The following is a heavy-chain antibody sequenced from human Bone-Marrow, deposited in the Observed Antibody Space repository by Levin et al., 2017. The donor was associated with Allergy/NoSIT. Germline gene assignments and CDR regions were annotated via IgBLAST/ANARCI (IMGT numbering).Heavy chain of an antibody. Sequence: ASVKVSCKASGGSLNNYAISWVRQAPGQGLEWMGGIIPSFGATNYAQTFQDRVTITADESTNRAYMELRGLRSEDTAVYYCARGVRFLEWLSNPRHYYYYGMDVWGQGTTVTVS. J-gene: IGHJ6*02. CDR1: GGSLNNYA. CDR2: IIPSFGAT. D-gene: IGHD3-3*01. V-gene: IGHV1-69*13. CDR3: ARGVRFLEWLSNPRHYYYYGMDV.